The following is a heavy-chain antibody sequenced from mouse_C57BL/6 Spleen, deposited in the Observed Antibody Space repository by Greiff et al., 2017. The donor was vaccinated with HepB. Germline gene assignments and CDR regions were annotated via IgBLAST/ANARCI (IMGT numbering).Heavy chain of an antibody. V-gene: IGHV1-69*01. J-gene: IGHJ2*01. Sequence: QVQLQQPGAELVMPGASVKLSCKASGYTFTSYWMHWVKQRPGQGLEWIGEIDPSDSYTNYNQKFKGKSTLTVDKSSSTAYMQLSSLTSEDSAVYYCARRYDYDGGTFDYWGQGTTLTVSS. CDR1: GYTFTSYW. CDR2: IDPSDSYT. CDR3: ARRYDYDGGTFDY. D-gene: IGHD2-4*01.